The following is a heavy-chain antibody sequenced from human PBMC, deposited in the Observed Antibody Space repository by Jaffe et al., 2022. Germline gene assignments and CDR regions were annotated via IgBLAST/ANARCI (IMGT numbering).Heavy chain of an antibody. CDR3: ATSDYYGSGRFDY. J-gene: IGHJ4*02. CDR2: IYHSGST. D-gene: IGHD3-10*01. Sequence: QVQLQESGPGLVKPSETLSLTCAVSGYSISSGYYWGWIRQPPGKGLEWIGSIYHSGSTYYNPSLKSRVTISVDTSKNQFSLKLSSVTAADTAVYYCATSDYYGSGRFDYWGQGTLVTVSS. V-gene: IGHV4-38-2*01. CDR1: GYSISSGYY.